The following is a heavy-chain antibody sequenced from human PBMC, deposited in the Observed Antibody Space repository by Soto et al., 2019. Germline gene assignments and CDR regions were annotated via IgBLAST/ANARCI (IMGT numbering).Heavy chain of an antibody. D-gene: IGHD4-17*01. CDR2: IYWDDDK. V-gene: IGHV2-5*02. J-gene: IGHJ5*02. CDR3: AHNLAMDYVGWFDP. CDR1: GFSLSTSGVG. Sequence: SGPTLVKPTQTLTLTCTFSGFSLSTSGVGVGWIRQPPGKALEWLALIYWDDDKRYSPSLKSRLTITKDTSKNQVVLTMTNMDPVDTATYYCAHNLAMDYVGWFDPWGQGTLVTVSS.